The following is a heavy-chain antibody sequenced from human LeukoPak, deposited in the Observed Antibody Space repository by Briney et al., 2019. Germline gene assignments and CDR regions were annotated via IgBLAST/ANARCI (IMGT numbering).Heavy chain of an antibody. CDR3: ARPAGYCTNGVCSHYYYYYMDV. CDR1: GGSISSSSYY. Sequence: PSETLSLTCTVSGGSISSSSYYWGCIRPPPGKGLEWIGSIYYCGRTYYNPPLKSRVTISVDTSKNQFSLKLSSVTAADTAVYYCARPAGYCTNGVCSHYYYYYMDVWGKGTTVTVSS. J-gene: IGHJ6*03. V-gene: IGHV4-39*01. CDR2: IYYCGRT. D-gene: IGHD2-8*01.